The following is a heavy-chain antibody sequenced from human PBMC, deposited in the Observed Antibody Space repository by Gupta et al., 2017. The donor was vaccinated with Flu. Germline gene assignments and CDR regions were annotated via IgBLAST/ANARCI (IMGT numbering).Heavy chain of an antibody. J-gene: IGHJ4*02. CDR2: ISGSGGST. Sequence: GMSWVRQAPGKGLDWVSAISGSGGSTYYADSVKGRFTISRDNSKNTLYLQMNSLRAEDTAVYYCAKGGTTMTKHYDYWGLGTLVTVSS. CDR1: G. D-gene: IGHD4-17*01. CDR3: AKGGTTMTKHYDY. V-gene: IGHV3-23*01.